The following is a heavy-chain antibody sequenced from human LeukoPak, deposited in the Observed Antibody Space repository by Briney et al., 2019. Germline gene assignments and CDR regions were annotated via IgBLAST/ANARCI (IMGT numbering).Heavy chain of an antibody. J-gene: IGHJ6*02. D-gene: IGHD4-23*01. CDR1: GGSFSGYY. CDR2: IYYTGSA. CDR3: ASILYGGNSMDV. Sequence: SETLSLTCAVYGGSFSGYYWSWIRQPPGKGLELIGFIYYTGSASNNPSLKSRVTISVDTSKNQFSLKLNSVTAADTAVYYCASILYGGNSMDVWGQGTTVTVSS. V-gene: IGHV4-59*01.